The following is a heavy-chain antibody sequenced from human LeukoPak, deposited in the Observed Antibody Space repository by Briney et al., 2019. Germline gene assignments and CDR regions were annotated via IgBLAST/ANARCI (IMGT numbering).Heavy chain of an antibody. Sequence: ASVKVSCKASGYTFTGYYMHWVRQAPGQGLEWMGWINPNSGGTNYAQKFQGRVTMTRDTTISTAYMELSRLRSDDTAVYYCARGGMATAMVSGYYYYMDVWGKGTTVTVSS. D-gene: IGHD5-18*01. CDR1: GYTFTGYY. J-gene: IGHJ6*03. V-gene: IGHV1-2*02. CDR2: INPNSGGT. CDR3: ARGGMATAMVSGYYYYMDV.